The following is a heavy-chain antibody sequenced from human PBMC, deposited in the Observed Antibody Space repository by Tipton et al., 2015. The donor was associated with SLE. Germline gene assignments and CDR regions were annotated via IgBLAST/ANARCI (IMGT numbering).Heavy chain of an antibody. CDR1: GYPIGTDYY. CDR3: ATRGSSSWYFFDY. J-gene: IGHJ4*02. CDR2: IYHSGTT. D-gene: IGHD6-13*01. V-gene: IGHV4-38-2*01. Sequence: TLSLTCAVSGYPIGTDYYWGWIRQPPGKGLEWIGSIYHSGTTYYNPSLKSRVTISMDTSKIQFSLKLSSVTATDTAVYYCATRGSSSWYFFDYWGQGTLVTVSS.